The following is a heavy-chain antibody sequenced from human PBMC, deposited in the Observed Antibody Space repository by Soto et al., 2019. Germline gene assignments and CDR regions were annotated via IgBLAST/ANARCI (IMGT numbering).Heavy chain of an antibody. J-gene: IGHJ4*02. V-gene: IGHV1-3*01. D-gene: IGHD2-2*01. CDR3: ARYSGYCSSTSCYDYFDY. CDR2: INAGNGNT. Sequence: GASVKVSCKASGYTFTSYAMHWVRQAPGQRLEWMGWINAGNGNTKYSQKFQGRVTITRDTSASTAYMELSSLRSEDTAVYYCARYSGYCSSTSCYDYFDYWGQGTLVTVSS. CDR1: GYTFTSYA.